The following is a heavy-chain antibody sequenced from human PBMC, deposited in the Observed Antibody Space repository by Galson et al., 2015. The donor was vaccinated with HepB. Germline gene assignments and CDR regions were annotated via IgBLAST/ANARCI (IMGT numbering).Heavy chain of an antibody. CDR2: IKGSGGSGGMT. CDR3: AKETMATPRIDWFDP. CDR1: GFTFRDYA. Sequence: SLRLSCATSGFTFRDYAMSWVRQAPGKGLEWVSGIKGSGGSGGMTHYADSVKGRFTISRDDSRQTLYLQMNNLRAEDTAIYYCAKETMATPRIDWFDPWGQGTLVTVSS. J-gene: IGHJ5*02. V-gene: IGHV3-23*01. D-gene: IGHD4/OR15-4a*01.